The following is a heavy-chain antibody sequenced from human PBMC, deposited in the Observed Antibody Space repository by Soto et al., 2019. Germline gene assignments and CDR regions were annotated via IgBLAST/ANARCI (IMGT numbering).Heavy chain of an antibody. D-gene: IGHD5-18*01. CDR3: ARDFTRGIHDAFDI. J-gene: IGHJ3*02. Sequence: ASVKFSCRASGGTFSSYTISWVRQAPGQGLEWMGRIIPVLGIANYAQKFQGRVTITADKSTSTAYMELSSLRSEDTAVYYCARDFTRGIHDAFDIWGQGTMVTVSS. CDR2: IIPVLGIA. CDR1: GGTFSSYT. V-gene: IGHV1-69*04.